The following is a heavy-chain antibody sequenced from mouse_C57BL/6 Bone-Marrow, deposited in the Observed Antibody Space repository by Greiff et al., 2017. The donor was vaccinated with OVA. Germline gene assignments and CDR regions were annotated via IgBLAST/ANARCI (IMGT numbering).Heavy chain of an antibody. CDR1: GYTFTSYW. CDR2: IDPTDGYT. D-gene: IGHD2-3*01. J-gene: IGHJ1*03. Sequence: QVQLQQPGAELVMPGASVKLSCKASGYTFTSYWMHWVKQRPGQGLEWIGEIDPTDGYTNYNQKFKGKATLTVDKSSSTAYMQLSRLTSEDSAVYYGARCGYYAYFDDWGTGTTVTVSA. V-gene: IGHV1-69*01. CDR3: ARCGYYAYFDD.